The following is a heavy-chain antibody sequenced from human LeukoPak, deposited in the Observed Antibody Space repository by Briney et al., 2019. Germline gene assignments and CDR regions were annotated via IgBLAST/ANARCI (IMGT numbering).Heavy chain of an antibody. CDR2: ISYDGSNK. Sequence: GGSLRLSCAASGFTFSSYAMHWVRQAPGKGLEWVAVISYDGSNKYYADSVKGRFTISRDNSKNTLYLQMNSLRAEDTAVYYCARASGYDAFDIWGQGTMVTVPS. J-gene: IGHJ3*02. CDR1: GFTFSSYA. D-gene: IGHD5-12*01. V-gene: IGHV3-30-3*01. CDR3: ARASGYDAFDI.